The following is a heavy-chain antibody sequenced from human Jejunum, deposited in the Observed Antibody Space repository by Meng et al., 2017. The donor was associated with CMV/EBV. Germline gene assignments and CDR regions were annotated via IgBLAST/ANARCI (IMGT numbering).Heavy chain of an antibody. CDR1: FSFSDCG. V-gene: IGHV3-73*01. Sequence: FSFSDCGMHWVRQASGKGLEWVGRIRTKANNYATAYAASVKGRFTISRDDSKNTAYLQMNSLRTEDTAVYYCTRLGGDYSNYGFDYWGQGTLVTVSS. CDR3: TRLGGDYSNYGFDY. J-gene: IGHJ4*02. CDR2: IRTKANNYAT. D-gene: IGHD4-11*01.